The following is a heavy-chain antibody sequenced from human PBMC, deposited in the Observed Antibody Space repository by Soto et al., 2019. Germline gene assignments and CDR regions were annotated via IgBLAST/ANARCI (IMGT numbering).Heavy chain of an antibody. Sequence: EVELLESGGGLVQPGGSLRLSCAASGFTFSSYAMSWVRQAPGKGLEWVSGISGSGRITKYADSVKGRFIISRDNFKNTLFLQMNSLRAEDKAVYYCAKDVHDDIVTGIEYFHHWAQGTLVTVSS. CDR3: AKDVHDDIVTGIEYFHH. J-gene: IGHJ1*01. D-gene: IGHD3-9*01. CDR1: GFTFSSYA. CDR2: ISGSGRIT. V-gene: IGHV3-23*01.